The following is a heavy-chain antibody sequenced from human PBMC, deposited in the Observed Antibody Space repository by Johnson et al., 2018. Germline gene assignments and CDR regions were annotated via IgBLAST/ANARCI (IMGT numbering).Heavy chain of an antibody. CDR1: GFTFSDSA. CDR3: TRRIDVGLPSDFDY. D-gene: IGHD2-15*01. Sequence: VQLQESGGGLVQPGGSLTLSCAVSGFTFSDSAMHWVRQASGNGLEWVGRIRNKANSYATAYAGSVRGKFTISRDDSKNTAYLQMNGRKTEDTAVYYCTRRIDVGLPSDFDYWGQGTLVTVSS. CDR2: IRNKANSYAT. J-gene: IGHJ4*02. V-gene: IGHV3-73*02.